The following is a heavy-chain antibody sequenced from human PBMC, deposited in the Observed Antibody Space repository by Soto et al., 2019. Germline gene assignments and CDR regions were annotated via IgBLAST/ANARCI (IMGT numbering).Heavy chain of an antibody. CDR2: ISSSSSYK. Sequence: EVQLVESGGGLVKPGGSLRLSCAASGFTFSSYSMNWVRQAPGKGLEWVSSISSSSSYKYYADSVKGRFTISRDNAKNSLYLQMNSLSAEDTAVYYCAREGVQHGSGPYYYYGMDVWGQGTTVTVSS. CDR1: GFTFSSYS. J-gene: IGHJ6*02. V-gene: IGHV3-21*01. CDR3: AREGVQHGSGPYYYYGMDV. D-gene: IGHD3-10*01.